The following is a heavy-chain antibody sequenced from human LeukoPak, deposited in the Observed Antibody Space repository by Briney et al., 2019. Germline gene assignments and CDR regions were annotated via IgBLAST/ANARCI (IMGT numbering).Heavy chain of an antibody. V-gene: IGHV1-2*02. Sequence: ASVKVSCRTSGYTFTGYYMHWVRQAPGQGLEWMGWINPNSGGTNYAQKFQGRVTMTRDTSISTAYMQLSRLRSDHTAVYYCARAGRRDGYNPGDAFDIWGQGTMVTVSS. J-gene: IGHJ3*02. CDR2: INPNSGGT. CDR1: GYTFTGYY. CDR3: ARAGRRDGYNPGDAFDI. D-gene: IGHD5-24*01.